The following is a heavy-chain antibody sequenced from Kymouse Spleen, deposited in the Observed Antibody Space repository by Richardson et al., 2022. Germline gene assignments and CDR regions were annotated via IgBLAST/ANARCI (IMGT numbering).Heavy chain of an antibody. D-gene: IGHD3-9*01. CDR1: GFTFSSYG. CDR2: IWYDGSNK. Sequence: QVQLVESGGGVVQPGRSLRLSCAASGFTFSSYGMHWVRQAPGKGLEWVAVIWYDGSNKYYADSVKGRFTISRDNSKNTLYLQMNSLRAEDTAVYYCARADVLRYFDWLLHYYYYGMDVWGQGTTVTVSS. J-gene: IGHJ6*02. CDR3: ARADVLRYFDWLLHYYYYGMDV. V-gene: IGHV3-33*01.